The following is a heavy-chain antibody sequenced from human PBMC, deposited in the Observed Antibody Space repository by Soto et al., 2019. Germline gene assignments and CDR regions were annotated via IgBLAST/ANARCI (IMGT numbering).Heavy chain of an antibody. J-gene: IGHJ6*02. Sequence: GGSLRLSCAASGFTFSDYDMSWIRQAPGKGLEWVSYISSSSSTIYYADSVKGRFTISRDNAKNSLYLQMNSLRDEDTAVYYCARVIMDVWGQGTTVTVSS. V-gene: IGHV3-11*04. CDR2: ISSSSSTI. CDR1: GFTFSDYD. CDR3: ARVIMDV.